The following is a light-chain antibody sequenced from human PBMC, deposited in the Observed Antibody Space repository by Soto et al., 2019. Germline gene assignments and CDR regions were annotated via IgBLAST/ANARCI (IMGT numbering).Light chain of an antibody. CDR1: QSVSNN. V-gene: IGKV3-15*01. CDR2: GAY. J-gene: IGKJ5*01. Sequence: EIVRTLSAGNWSVSPGRVDPGACRTSQSVSNNLAWYQQRPGQARSLLIYGAYNRATGIPARFSGSGSGTEFTLTISSLQSEDFAVYDSQQYSKWTRITFGQGTRLENK. CDR3: QQYSKWTRIT.